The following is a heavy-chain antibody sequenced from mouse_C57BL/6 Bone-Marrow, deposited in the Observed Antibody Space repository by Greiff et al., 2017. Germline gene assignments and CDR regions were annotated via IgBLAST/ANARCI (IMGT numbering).Heavy chain of an antibody. J-gene: IGHJ4*01. CDR1: GFTFTDYY. CDR2: IRNKANGYTT. Sequence: EVQLVESGGGLVQPGGSLSLSCAASGFTFTDYYMSWVRQPPGKALEWLGFIRNKANGYTTEYSASVKGRFTISRDNSQSILYLQMNALRAEDSDTDYYARYRYYYAMDYWGQGTSVTVSA. V-gene: IGHV7-3*01. CDR3: ARYRYYYAMDY.